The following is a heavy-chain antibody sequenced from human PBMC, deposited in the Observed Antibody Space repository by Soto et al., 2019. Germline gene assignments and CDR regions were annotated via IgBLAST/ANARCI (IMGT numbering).Heavy chain of an antibody. V-gene: IGHV1-69*13. CDR3: AIEVGRSNQFDL. D-gene: IGHD6-13*01. J-gene: IGHJ5*02. CDR2: IIPIFGTA. Sequence: GASVKVSCTASGGPFRSYAISGVRQAPGQGLEWMGGIIPIFGTANYAQKFQGRVTMTEDSPADTPYMHLRRLRSEDTAVYYCAIEVGRSNQFDLWGQGTMVTVSS. CDR1: GGPFRSYA.